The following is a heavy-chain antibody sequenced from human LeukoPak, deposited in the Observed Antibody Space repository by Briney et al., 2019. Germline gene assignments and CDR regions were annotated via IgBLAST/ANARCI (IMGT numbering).Heavy chain of an antibody. CDR1: GFTFSSYA. Sequence: VGSLRFSCAASGFTFSSYAMSWVRQAPGKGLEWVSAISGSGGSTYYADSVKGRFTISRDNSKNTLYLQMNSLRAEDTAVYYCAKSSLYYDILTGFIHDAFDIWGQGTMVTVSS. CDR2: ISGSGGST. D-gene: IGHD3-9*01. CDR3: AKSSLYYDILTGFIHDAFDI. V-gene: IGHV3-23*01. J-gene: IGHJ3*02.